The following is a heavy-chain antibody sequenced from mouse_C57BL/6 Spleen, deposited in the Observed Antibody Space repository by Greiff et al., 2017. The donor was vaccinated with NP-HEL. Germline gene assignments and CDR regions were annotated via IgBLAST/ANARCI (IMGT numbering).Heavy chain of an antibody. J-gene: IGHJ2*01. Sequence: QVQLQQSGPGLVQPSQSLSITCTVSGFSLTSYGVHWVRQSPGKGLEWLGVIWSGGSTDYNAAFISRLSISKDNSKSQVFFKMNSLQADDTAIYYCARRGNYGLGYWGQGTTLTVSS. CDR3: ARRGNYGLGY. D-gene: IGHD2-1*01. V-gene: IGHV2-2*01. CDR1: GFSLTSYG. CDR2: IWSGGST.